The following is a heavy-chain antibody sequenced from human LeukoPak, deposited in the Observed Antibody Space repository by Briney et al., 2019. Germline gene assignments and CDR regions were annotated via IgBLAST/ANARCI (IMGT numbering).Heavy chain of an antibody. Sequence: SGGSLRLSCAASGFTFSSYAMPWVRQAPGKGLEWVSSNLGSGASTYYADSVKGRFTISRDNSKNTLYLQMNSLRAEDTAVYYCAKGIGSGIDYWGQGTLVTVSS. CDR2: NLGSGAST. CDR1: GFTFSSYA. V-gene: IGHV3-23*01. J-gene: IGHJ4*02. CDR3: AKGIGSGIDY. D-gene: IGHD6-19*01.